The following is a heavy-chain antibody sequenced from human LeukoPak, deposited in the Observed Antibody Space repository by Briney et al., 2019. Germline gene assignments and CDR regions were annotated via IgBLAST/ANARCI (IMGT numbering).Heavy chain of an antibody. CDR2: ISYDGSNK. V-gene: IGHV3-30*18. J-gene: IGHJ4*02. CDR1: GFTFSSYG. D-gene: IGHD5-18*01. Sequence: PGGSLGLSCAASGFTFSSYGMHWVRQALGKGLEWVAVISYDGSNKYYADSVKGRFTISRDNSKNTLYLQMNSLRAEDTAVYYCAKDRGYSYGCIDYWGQGTLVTVSS. CDR3: AKDRGYSYGCIDY.